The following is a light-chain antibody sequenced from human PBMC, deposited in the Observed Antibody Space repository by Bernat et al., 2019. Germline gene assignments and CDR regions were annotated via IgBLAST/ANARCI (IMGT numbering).Light chain of an antibody. CDR2: EVS. CDR1: SSDVGGYNY. Sequence: QSALTQPPSASGSPGQSVTISCTGTSSDVGGYNYVSWYQQHPGKAPKLMIYEVSKRPSGVPDRFSGSKSGNTASLTVSGLQAEDDADYYCSSYAGSNNFVFRTGTKVTVL. V-gene: IGLV2-8*01. J-gene: IGLJ1*01. CDR3: SSYAGSNNFV.